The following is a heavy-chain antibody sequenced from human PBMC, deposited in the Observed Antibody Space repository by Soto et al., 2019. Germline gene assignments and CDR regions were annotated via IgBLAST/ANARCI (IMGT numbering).Heavy chain of an antibody. Sequence: QVQLVESGGGVVQPGRSLRLSCAASGFTFSSYAMHWVRQAPGKGLEWVAVISYDGSNKYYADSVKGRFTISRDNSKNTLYLQMNSLRAEDTAVYYCARDGPQLSGYDLFPNYGTDVWGKGTTVTVSS. D-gene: IGHD5-12*01. CDR3: ARDGPQLSGYDLFPNYGTDV. V-gene: IGHV3-30-3*01. CDR1: GFTFSSYA. CDR2: ISYDGSNK. J-gene: IGHJ6*04.